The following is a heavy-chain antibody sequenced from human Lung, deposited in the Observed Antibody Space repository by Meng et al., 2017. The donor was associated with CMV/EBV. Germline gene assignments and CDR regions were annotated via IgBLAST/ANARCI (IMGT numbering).Heavy chain of an antibody. CDR2: MYYSGRT. CDR1: GGSISGSTHY. Sequence: QLQVQESGPGPVKPSETLSLTCTVSGGSISGSTHYLGWIRQPPGKGLEWIGSMYYSGRTYYNPSLKRRVTISVDTSKNQFSLKLSSVTVADTAIYYCARYYYSGGFDPWCQLTLVTVSS. D-gene: IGHD3-10*01. V-gene: IGHV4-39*07. J-gene: IGHJ5*02. CDR3: ARYYYSGGFDP.